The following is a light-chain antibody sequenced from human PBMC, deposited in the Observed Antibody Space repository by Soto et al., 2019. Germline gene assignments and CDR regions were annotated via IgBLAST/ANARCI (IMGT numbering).Light chain of an antibody. CDR3: MQGTHWPAPWI. CDR2: KVS. J-gene: IGKJ2*01. Sequence: DVVMTQSPLSLPVTLGQPASISCRSSQSLVYSDGNTYLNWFQQRPGQSPRRLIYKVSNRDSGVPDRFTGGGSGTDFTLKISRVEAEDVGVYYSMQGTHWPAPWIFGQGTKLEIK. V-gene: IGKV2-30*01. CDR1: QSLVYSDGNTY.